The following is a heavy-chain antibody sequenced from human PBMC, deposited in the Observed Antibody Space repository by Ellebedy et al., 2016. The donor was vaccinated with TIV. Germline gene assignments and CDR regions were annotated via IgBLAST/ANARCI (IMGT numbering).Heavy chain of an antibody. CDR1: GYMFSTYW. Sequence: GESLKISFEGSGYMFSTYWIAWVRQMPGKGLEWMGIIYPGDSDTTYSPSFRGQVTMSVDKSINTVYLQWNSLKASDTAMYYCARRITMVRGVIRETYAFDIWGQGTMVTVSS. V-gene: IGHV5-51*01. D-gene: IGHD3-10*01. CDR3: ARRITMVRGVIRETYAFDI. J-gene: IGHJ3*02. CDR2: IYPGDSDT.